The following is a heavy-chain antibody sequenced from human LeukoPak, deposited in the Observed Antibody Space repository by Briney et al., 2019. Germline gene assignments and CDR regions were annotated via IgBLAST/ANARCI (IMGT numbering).Heavy chain of an antibody. CDR3: ARVLCCDVGTTFLFDY. J-gene: IGHJ4*02. CDR2: INTKSGGT. V-gene: IGHV1-2*02. CDR1: GYTFTDYY. D-gene: IGHD2/OR15-2a*01. Sequence: SAVNVSCKASGYTFTDYYIHGVRQAPGQGLERMGLINTKSGGTIYAQNFQVRVTMTRDTSISKAYMELSRLRSADTAVFYCARVLCCDVGTTFLFDYWGKGPLVTASS.